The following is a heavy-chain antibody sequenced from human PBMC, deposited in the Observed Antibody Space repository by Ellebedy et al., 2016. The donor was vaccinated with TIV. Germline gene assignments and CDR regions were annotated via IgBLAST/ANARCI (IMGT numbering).Heavy chain of an antibody. V-gene: IGHV1-8*01. CDR1: GYTFTSYD. J-gene: IGHJ6*02. CDR3: ARSQSPTVSHALLYYYYYGMDV. Sequence: AASVKVSCKASGYTFTSYDINWVRQATGQGLEWMGWMNPNSGNTGYAQKFQGRVTMTRNTSISTAYMELSSLRSEDTAVYYCARSQSPTVSHALLYYYYYGMDVWGQGTTVTVSS. CDR2: MNPNSGNT. D-gene: IGHD4-17*01.